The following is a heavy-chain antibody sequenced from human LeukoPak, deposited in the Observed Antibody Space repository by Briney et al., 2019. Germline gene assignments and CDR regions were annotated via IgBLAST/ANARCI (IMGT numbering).Heavy chain of an antibody. J-gene: IGHJ4*02. Sequence: GASVKVSCNASGYTFTGYYMHWVRQAPGQGLEWMGWINPNSGGTNYAQKFQGRVTMTRDTSVSTAYMELSRLRSDDTAVYYCARDLGEYSSSSGDYWGQETLVTFSS. D-gene: IGHD6-6*01. CDR3: ARDLGEYSSSSGDY. CDR2: INPNSGGT. V-gene: IGHV1-2*02. CDR1: GYTFTGYY.